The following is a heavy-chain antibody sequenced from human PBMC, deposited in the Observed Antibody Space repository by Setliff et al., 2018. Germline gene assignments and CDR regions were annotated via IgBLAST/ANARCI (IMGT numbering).Heavy chain of an antibody. CDR2: IYYSGST. CDR3: ARVGYNFWSGYSPDAFDI. Sequence: SETLSLTCTVSGGSISSYYWSWIRRPPGKGLEWIGYIYYSGSTNYNPSLKSRVTISVDTSKNQFSLELSSVTAADTAVYYCARVGYNFWSGYSPDAFDIWGQGTMVTVSS. J-gene: IGHJ3*02. V-gene: IGHV4-59*01. D-gene: IGHD3-3*01. CDR1: GGSISSYY.